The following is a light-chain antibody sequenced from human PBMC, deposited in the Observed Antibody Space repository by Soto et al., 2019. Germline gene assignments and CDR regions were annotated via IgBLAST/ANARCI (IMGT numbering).Light chain of an antibody. CDR2: KAS. Sequence: DIQMTQSPSTLSASIGDRVTITCRASQSISSWLAWYQQKPGQAPKLLIYKASSLESGVPSRFSGSGSGTEFTLTISSLQPDDVATYYCQQYSGYSRTFGQGTKVEIK. CDR3: QQYSGYSRT. V-gene: IGKV1-5*03. J-gene: IGKJ1*01. CDR1: QSISSW.